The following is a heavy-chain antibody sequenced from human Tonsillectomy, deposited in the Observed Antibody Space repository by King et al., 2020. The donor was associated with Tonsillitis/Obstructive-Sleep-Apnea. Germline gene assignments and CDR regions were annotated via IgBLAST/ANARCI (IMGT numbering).Heavy chain of an antibody. J-gene: IGHJ6*03. CDR1: GGSISSYH. Sequence: QLPESGPGLVKPSETLSLSCTVSGGSISSYHWSWIRQPPGKGLEWIGFIYYSGSTNYNPSLKSRVTISVDTSKNQFSLKVSPVTAADTAVYYCARGGYYDYYYYMDVWGKGTTVTVSS. CDR2: IYYSGST. D-gene: IGHD3-16*01. CDR3: ARGGYYDYYYYMDV. V-gene: IGHV4-59*01.